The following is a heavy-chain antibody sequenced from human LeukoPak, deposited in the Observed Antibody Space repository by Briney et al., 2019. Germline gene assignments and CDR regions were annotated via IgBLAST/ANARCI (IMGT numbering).Heavy chain of an antibody. CDR2: ISYDGSNK. CDR3: ADYRKPQGLDY. CDR1: GFTFSSYG. J-gene: IGHJ4*02. Sequence: QPGRSLRLSCAASGFTFSSYGMHWVRQAPGKGLEWVAVISYDGSNKYYADSVKGRFTISRDNSKNTLYLQMNSLRVEDTAVYYCADYRKPQGLDYWGQGTLVTVSS. D-gene: IGHD1-14*01. V-gene: IGHV3-30*03.